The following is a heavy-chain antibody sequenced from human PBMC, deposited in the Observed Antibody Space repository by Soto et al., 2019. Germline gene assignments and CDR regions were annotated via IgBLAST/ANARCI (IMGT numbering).Heavy chain of an antibody. CDR3: ASSGVAVAGTPILDAFDI. CDR1: GGTFSSYA. V-gene: IGHV1-69*01. D-gene: IGHD6-19*01. Sequence: QMQLVQSGAEVKKPGSSVKVSCKASGGTFSSYAISWVRQAPGQGLEWMGGIIPIFGTANYAQKFKGRVTITADESTSTAYVELSSLRSEDTAVYYCASSGVAVAGTPILDAFDIWCQGTMVTVSS. CDR2: IIPIFGTA. J-gene: IGHJ3*02.